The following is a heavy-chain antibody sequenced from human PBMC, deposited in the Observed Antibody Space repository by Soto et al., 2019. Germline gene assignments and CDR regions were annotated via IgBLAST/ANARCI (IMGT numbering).Heavy chain of an antibody. D-gene: IGHD1-26*01. CDR1: GGSISSYY. J-gene: IGHJ4*02. Sequence: PSETLSLTCTVSGGSISSYYWSWIRQPPGKGLEWIGYIYYSGSTNYNPSLKSRVTISVDTSKNQFSLKLSSVTAADTAVYYCARVIMVGATSDFDYWGQGTLVTVSS. CDR2: IYYSGST. V-gene: IGHV4-59*01. CDR3: ARVIMVGATSDFDY.